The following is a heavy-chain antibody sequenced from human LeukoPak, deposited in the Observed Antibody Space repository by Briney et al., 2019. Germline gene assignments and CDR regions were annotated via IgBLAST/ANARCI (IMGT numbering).Heavy chain of an antibody. Sequence: PGGSLRLSCAASGFTFSSYAMHWVRQAPGKGLEWVAAISYDGSNKYYADSVKGRFTISRDNSKNTLYLQMNSLRAEDTAVYYCARDRVTMIVVDPAEFDYWGQGTLVTVSS. D-gene: IGHD3-22*01. V-gene: IGHV3-30-3*01. CDR2: ISYDGSNK. J-gene: IGHJ4*02. CDR1: GFTFSSYA. CDR3: ARDRVTMIVVDPAEFDY.